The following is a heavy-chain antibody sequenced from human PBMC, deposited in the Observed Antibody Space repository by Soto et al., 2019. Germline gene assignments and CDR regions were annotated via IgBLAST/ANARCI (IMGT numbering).Heavy chain of an antibody. CDR3: AKDQMARGVSPYYFDY. CDR2: IKQDGSEK. J-gene: IGHJ4*02. CDR1: GFTFSSYW. D-gene: IGHD3-10*01. V-gene: IGHV3-7*03. Sequence: PGGSLRLSCAASGFTFSSYWMSWVRQAPGKGLEWVANIKQDGSEKYYVDSVKGRFTISRDNPKNTLYLQMTSLRAEDTAIYYCAKDQMARGVSPYYFDYWGQGTLVTVSS.